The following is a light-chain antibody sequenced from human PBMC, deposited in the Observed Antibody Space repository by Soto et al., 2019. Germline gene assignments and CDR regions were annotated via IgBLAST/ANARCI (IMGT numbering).Light chain of an antibody. CDR3: QSYDKRLTAYV. CDR2: EVS. CDR1: SSDVGDYNY. Sequence: QSALTQPPSASGTPGQSVTIPCTGTSSDVGDYNYVSWYQQHPGKAPKLMIYEVSRRPSGVPDRFSGSKSGNTASLTVSGLQAEDEADYYCQSYDKRLTAYVFGTGTKLTVL. J-gene: IGLJ1*01. V-gene: IGLV2-8*01.